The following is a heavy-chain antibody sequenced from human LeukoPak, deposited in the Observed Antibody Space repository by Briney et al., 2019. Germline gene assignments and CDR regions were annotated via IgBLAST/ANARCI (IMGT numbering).Heavy chain of an antibody. Sequence: ASVTVSCTASGYTFTGYYMHWVRQAPGQGLEWMGRINPNSGGTNYAQKFQGRVTMTRDTSISTAYMELSRLRSDDTAVYYCARALSYCSGGSCLSYYYYGMDVWGQGTTVTVSS. CDR3: ARALSYCSGGSCLSYYYYGMDV. CDR1: GYTFTGYY. V-gene: IGHV1-2*06. CDR2: INPNSGGT. D-gene: IGHD2-15*01. J-gene: IGHJ6*02.